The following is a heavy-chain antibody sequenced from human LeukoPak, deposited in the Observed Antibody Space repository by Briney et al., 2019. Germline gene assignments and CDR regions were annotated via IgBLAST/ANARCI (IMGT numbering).Heavy chain of an antibody. Sequence: ASVKVSCKASGYTFTNYYMHWVRQAPGQSLEWMGIINPTGASTIYSQNFQARVTMTRDTSTSTFFMELSSLRSEDTAVYYCARARSDFDYWGQGTLVTVSS. J-gene: IGHJ4*02. V-gene: IGHV1-46*01. CDR1: GYTFTNYY. CDR3: ARARSDFDY. CDR2: INPTGAST.